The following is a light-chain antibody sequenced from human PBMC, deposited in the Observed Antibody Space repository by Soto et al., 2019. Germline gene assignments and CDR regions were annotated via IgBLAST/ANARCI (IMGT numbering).Light chain of an antibody. V-gene: IGLV2-14*01. J-gene: IGLJ2*01. CDR2: DVY. Sequence: QSVLTQPASVSGSPGQSITISCTGTSSDIGGFDYVSWYQLHPGKAPKFIIYDVYNRPSGVSTRFSGSKSGNTASLTISGLQAEDEAHYYCSSYTSSGTLVVFGGGTKLTVL. CDR3: SSYTSSGTLVV. CDR1: SSDIGGFDY.